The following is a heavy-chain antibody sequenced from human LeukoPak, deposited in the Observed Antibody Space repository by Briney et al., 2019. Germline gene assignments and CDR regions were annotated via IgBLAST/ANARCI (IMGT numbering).Heavy chain of an antibody. CDR1: GFTLSSHT. D-gene: IGHD1-26*01. CDR3: AREMYSGMYNDAFDI. J-gene: IGHJ3*02. V-gene: IGHV3-53*01. CDR2: IRSDGST. Sequence: TGGSLRLSCAASGFTLSSHTMSWVRQAPGKGLEWVSVIRSDGSTNHADSVKGRFTISRDNSKNTLYLQMNNLRAEDTAMYYCAREMYSGMYNDAFDIWGQGTKVTVSS.